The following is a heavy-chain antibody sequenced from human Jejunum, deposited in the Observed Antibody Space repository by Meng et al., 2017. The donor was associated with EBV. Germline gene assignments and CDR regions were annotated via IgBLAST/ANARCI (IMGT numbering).Heavy chain of an antibody. V-gene: IGHV4-4*02. D-gene: IGHD4-11*01. CDR1: GDSTSSSHW. J-gene: IGHJ4*02. CDR2: MHPGGST. Sequence: QGRLQGSGPGLVKPSGTLSLTCAVSGDSTSSSHWWSWVRQPPGKGLEWIGEMHPGGSTNYNPSLKSRVTISVDNSKNQFSLKLTSVTAADTAVYYCAKSNDYSLNSWGQGTLVTVSS. CDR3: AKSNDYSLNS.